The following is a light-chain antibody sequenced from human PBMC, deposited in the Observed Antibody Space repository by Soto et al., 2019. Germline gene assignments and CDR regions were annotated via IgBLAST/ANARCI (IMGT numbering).Light chain of an antibody. CDR1: SSNIAVNY. J-gene: IGLJ1*01. CDR2: FND. CDR3: AAWDDSLSCHV. Sequence: QSVLTQPPSASGTPGQRDAISCSGSSSNIAVNYVYWYQQLPGTAPKLLIYFNDQRPSGIPDRYSRSKSGTSASLAISGLRSEDGAVYYCAAWDDSLSCHVFGTGTKVTVL. V-gene: IGLV1-47*02.